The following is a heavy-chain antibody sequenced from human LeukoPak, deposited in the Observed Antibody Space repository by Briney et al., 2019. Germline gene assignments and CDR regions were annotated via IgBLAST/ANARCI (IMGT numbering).Heavy chain of an antibody. D-gene: IGHD6-13*01. J-gene: IGHJ5*02. V-gene: IGHV3-23*01. CDR2: ISGGGYNT. CDR1: GFTFSGYW. CDR3: AKDRSSWYYPFDH. Sequence: PGGSLRLSCAASGFTFSGYWMSWVRQAPGKGLEWVSAISGGGYNTYYADSVKGRFTMSRDNSKNTVYLQMNSLRAEDTALYYCAKDRSSWYYPFDHWGQGTLVTVSS.